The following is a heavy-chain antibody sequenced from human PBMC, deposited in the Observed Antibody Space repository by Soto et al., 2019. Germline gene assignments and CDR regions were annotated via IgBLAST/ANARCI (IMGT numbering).Heavy chain of an antibody. V-gene: IGHV3-48*01. CDR3: ARERGSGWTFDY. CDR2: IRSSSTI. Sequence: GGPVRLCCAACGFTSSTYSMYWVLQAPGKGLECVSSIRSSSTIYYADSVKGRFTISRDNVQNSLYLQMHSLRAEDTAVYYCARERGSGWTFDYWGQGTLVTVSS. D-gene: IGHD6-19*01. J-gene: IGHJ4*02. CDR1: GFTSSTYS.